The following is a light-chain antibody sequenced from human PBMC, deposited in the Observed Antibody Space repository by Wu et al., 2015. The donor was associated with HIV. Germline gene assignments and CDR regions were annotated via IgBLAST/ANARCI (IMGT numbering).Light chain of an antibody. V-gene: IGKV3-15*01. Sequence: EIVMTQSPATLSVSPGERATLFCRASQSVSSNLAWYQQKPGQAPRLLIYGASTRATGIPTRFSGSGSGTEFTLTISSLQSEDFAVYYCQQYNNWPPWTFGQGTKGG. CDR3: QQYNNWPPWT. J-gene: IGKJ1*01. CDR1: QSVSSN. CDR2: GAS.